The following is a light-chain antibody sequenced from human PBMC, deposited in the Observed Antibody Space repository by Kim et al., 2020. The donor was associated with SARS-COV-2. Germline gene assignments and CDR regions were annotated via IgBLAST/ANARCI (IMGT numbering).Light chain of an antibody. J-gene: IGLJ1*01. CDR1: SSDVGAYNY. CDR2: EVT. V-gene: IGLV2-8*01. Sequence: QSVVTQPPSASGSLGQSVTISCTGTSSDVGAYNYVAWYQQHSGKAPKLMIYEVTKRPSGVPDHFSASKSGNTASLTVSGLQADDEADYYCSSYAGNNNYVFGSGTKVTVL. CDR3: SSYAGNNNYV.